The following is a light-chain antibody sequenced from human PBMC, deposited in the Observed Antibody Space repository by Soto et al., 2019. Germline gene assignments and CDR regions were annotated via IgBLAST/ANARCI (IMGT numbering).Light chain of an antibody. CDR3: MQALQTPWT. CDR1: QSLLHSNGYNY. Sequence: DIVMTQSPLSLPVTPGEPASISGRSSQSLLHSNGYNYLDWYLQKPGQSPQLLIYLGSNRASGVPDRFSGSGSGTDFTLKISRVEAEDVGVYYCMQALQTPWTFGQGTKVDIK. CDR2: LGS. J-gene: IGKJ1*01. V-gene: IGKV2-28*01.